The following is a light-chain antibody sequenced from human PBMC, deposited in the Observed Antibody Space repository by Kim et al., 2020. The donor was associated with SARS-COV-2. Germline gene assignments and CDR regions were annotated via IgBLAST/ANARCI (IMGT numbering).Light chain of an antibody. V-gene: IGKV1-33*01. CDR2: DAS. J-gene: IGKJ4*01. CDR1: QDISNY. CDR3: QQYDNLPLT. Sequence: DIQMTQSPSSLSASVGDRVTITCQASQDISNYLNWYQQKPGKAPKLLIYDASNLETGVPSRFSGSGSGTDFTFTISSLQPEDIATYYCQQYDNLPLTFCGGTKVDI.